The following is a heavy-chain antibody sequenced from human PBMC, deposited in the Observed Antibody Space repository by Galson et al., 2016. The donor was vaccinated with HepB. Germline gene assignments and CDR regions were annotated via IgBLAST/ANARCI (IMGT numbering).Heavy chain of an antibody. D-gene: IGHD2-8*01. CDR3: TRPRHLDCFYGVDV. V-gene: IGHV3-23*01. Sequence: SLRLSCAASGFTFSSYVMSWVRQAPGKGLEWVSSISGSGVTTYYRDSVKGRFTISRDNSKNTLYLQMSSLRAEDTAVYYCTRPRHLDCFYGVDVWGQGTTVIVSS. J-gene: IGHJ6*02. CDR1: GFTFSSYV. CDR2: ISGSGVTT.